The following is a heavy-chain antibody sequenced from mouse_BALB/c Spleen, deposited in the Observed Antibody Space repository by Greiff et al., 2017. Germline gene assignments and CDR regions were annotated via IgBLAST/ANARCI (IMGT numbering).Heavy chain of an antibody. V-gene: IGHV1-20*02. J-gene: IGHJ2*01. CDR1: GYSFTGYF. D-gene: IGHD1-1*01. CDR3: ARDGSKEYFDY. Sequence: DVKLQESGPELVKPGASVKISCKASGYSFTGYFMNWVMQSHGKSLEWIGRINPYNGDTFYNQKFKGKATLTVDKSSSTAHMELRSLASEDSAVYYCARDGSKEYFDYWGQGTTLTVSS. CDR2: INPYNGDT.